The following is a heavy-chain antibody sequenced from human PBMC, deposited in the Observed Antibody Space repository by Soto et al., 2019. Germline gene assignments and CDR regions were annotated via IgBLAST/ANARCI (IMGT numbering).Heavy chain of an antibody. J-gene: IGHJ4*02. V-gene: IGHV1-18*01. CDR1: SYTFTSYG. D-gene: IGHD3-16*02. CDR2: ISAYNGNT. Sequence: SVKVSSKACSYTFTSYGISLVRKTTGQGLEWMGWISAYNGNTNYAQKLQGRVTMTTDTSTSTAYMELRSLRSDDTAVYYCAREVTDDYVWGSYRDTPHFSYRGQGTLVPVSP. CDR3: AREVTDDYVWGSYRDTPHFSY.